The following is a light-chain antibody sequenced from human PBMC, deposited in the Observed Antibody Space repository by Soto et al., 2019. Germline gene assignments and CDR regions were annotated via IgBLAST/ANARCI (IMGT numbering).Light chain of an antibody. V-gene: IGLV2-18*02. CDR2: EVN. CDR3: SSGTSSTTVV. J-gene: IGLJ2*01. CDR1: SSDVGRYNR. Sequence: QSALTQPPSVSGSPGQSVTISCSGTSSDVGRYNRVSWYQQSPGTAPKLMIYEVNNRPSGVPDRFSGSKSGNTASLTISGLQAEDEGDYYCSSGTSSTTVVFGGGTKVTVL.